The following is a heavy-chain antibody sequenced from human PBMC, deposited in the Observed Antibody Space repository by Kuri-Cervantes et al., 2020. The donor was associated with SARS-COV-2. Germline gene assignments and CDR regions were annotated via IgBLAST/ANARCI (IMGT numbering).Heavy chain of an antibody. Sequence: GGSLRLSCAASGFTFSSYGMHWVRQSPGKGLEWLAFIWFDGSQTYYSDSVKGRFTISRDNSNNTLYLQMNSLRVEDTAMYYCARRESGSYFGFLDSWGQGILVTVSS. CDR3: ARRESGSYFGFLDS. V-gene: IGHV3-33*08. J-gene: IGHJ4*02. D-gene: IGHD1-26*01. CDR1: GFTFSSYG. CDR2: IWFDGSQT.